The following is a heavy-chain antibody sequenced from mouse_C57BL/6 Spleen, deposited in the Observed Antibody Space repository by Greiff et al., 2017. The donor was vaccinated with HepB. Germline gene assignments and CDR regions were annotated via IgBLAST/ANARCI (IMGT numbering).Heavy chain of an antibody. Sequence: QVQLQQPGAELVKPGASVELSCKASGYTFTSYWMHWVKQRPGQGLEWIGMIHPNSGSTNYNEKFKSKATLTVDKSSSTAYMQLSSLTSEDSAVYYCARSGYDYDEEGYAMDYWGQGTSVTVSS. CDR3: ARSGYDYDEEGYAMDY. CDR1: GYTFTSYW. V-gene: IGHV1-64*01. D-gene: IGHD2-4*01. CDR2: IHPNSGST. J-gene: IGHJ4*01.